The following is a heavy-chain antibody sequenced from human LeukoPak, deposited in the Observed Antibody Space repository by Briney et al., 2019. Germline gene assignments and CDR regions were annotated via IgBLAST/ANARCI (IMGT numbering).Heavy chain of an antibody. CDR2: IYTSGST. Sequence: PSETLSLTCTVSGGSISSYYWSWIRQPAGKGLEWIGRIYTSGSTNYNPSLKSRVTISVDTSKNQFSLKLSSVTAADTAVYYCARVVKGYDYIWGSFTYFDYWGQGTLVTVSS. CDR3: ARVVKGYDYIWGSFTYFDY. J-gene: IGHJ4*02. D-gene: IGHD3-16*01. CDR1: GGSISSYY. V-gene: IGHV4-4*07.